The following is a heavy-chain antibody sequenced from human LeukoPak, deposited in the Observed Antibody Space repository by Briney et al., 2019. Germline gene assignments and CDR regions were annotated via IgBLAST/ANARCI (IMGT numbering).Heavy chain of an antibody. Sequence: ASVKVSCKASGYTFTGYGISWVRQAPGQGLEWMGWISVDNGNTNYAQKLQGRVTMTTDTSTSTAYMELRSLRADDTAVYYCARDNDYNPSVYWGQGTLVTVSS. CDR3: ARDNDYNPSVY. J-gene: IGHJ4*02. CDR1: GYTFTGYG. V-gene: IGHV1-18*01. CDR2: ISVDNGNT. D-gene: IGHD1-14*01.